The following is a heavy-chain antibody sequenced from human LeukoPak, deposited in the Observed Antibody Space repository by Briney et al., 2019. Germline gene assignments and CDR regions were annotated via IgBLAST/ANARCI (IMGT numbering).Heavy chain of an antibody. CDR1: GFTFSIYG. D-gene: IGHD3-22*01. CDR3: ARCPESSGYYYELDS. CDR2: ISYHGNNK. J-gene: IGHJ4*02. Sequence: GGSLRLSCAASGFTFSIYGMHWVRQAPGKGLEWVAVISYHGNNKYFADSVKGRFTISRDNSKNTLYLQMDSLRTEDTAVYYCARCPESSGYYYELDSWGQGTLVTVSS. V-gene: IGHV3-30*03.